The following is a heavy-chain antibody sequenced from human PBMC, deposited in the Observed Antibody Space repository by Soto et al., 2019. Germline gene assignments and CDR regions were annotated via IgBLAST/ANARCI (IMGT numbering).Heavy chain of an antibody. Sequence: QVQLQESGPGLVRPSGALSVTCAVSGDSISRSHWWSWVRQSPGKGLEWIGEISHSGITNYNPSLKSRVTISGDKSKNQLSLNLTSVTAADTAVYYCATGLYDISGFDHWGQGTLVSVSS. CDR3: ATGLYDISGFDH. CDR1: GDSISRSHW. D-gene: IGHD3-22*01. J-gene: IGHJ4*02. V-gene: IGHV4-4*02. CDR2: ISHSGIT.